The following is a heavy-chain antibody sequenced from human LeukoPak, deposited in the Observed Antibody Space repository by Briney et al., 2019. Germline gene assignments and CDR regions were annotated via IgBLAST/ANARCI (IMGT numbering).Heavy chain of an antibody. CDR1: GFTFSSYA. V-gene: IGHV3-23*01. J-gene: IGHJ4*02. CDR2: ISRSGGST. CDR3: AKDRGIAAAGHYFDY. D-gene: IGHD6-13*01. Sequence: GGSLRLSCAASGFTFSSYAMNWVRQAPGKGLEWVSGISRSGGSTYYADSVKGRVTMTRDNSKTTLYLQMNSLRAEDTAVYYCAKDRGIAAAGHYFDYWGQGTLVTVSS.